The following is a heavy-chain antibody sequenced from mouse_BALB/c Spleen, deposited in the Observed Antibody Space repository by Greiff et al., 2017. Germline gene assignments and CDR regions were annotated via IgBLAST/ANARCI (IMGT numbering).Heavy chain of an antibody. CDR2: ISDGGSYT. D-gene: IGHD2-14*01. CDR1: GFTFSDYY. CDR3: ARDPYYRYDDAMDY. V-gene: IGHV5-4*02. Sequence: EVKLVESGGGLVKPGGSLKLSCAASGFTFSDYYMYWVRQTPEKRLEWVATISDGGSYTYYPDSVKGRFTISRDNAKNNLYLQMSSLKSEDTAMYYCARDPYYRYDDAMDYWGQGTSVTVSS. J-gene: IGHJ4*01.